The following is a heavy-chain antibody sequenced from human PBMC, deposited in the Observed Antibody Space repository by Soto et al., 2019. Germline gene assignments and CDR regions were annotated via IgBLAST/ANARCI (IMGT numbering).Heavy chain of an antibody. V-gene: IGHV1-58*01. CDR3: AAAAYYYDSSGYYRGYYFDY. Sequence: PVEVSCKASGFTFTSSAVQWVRQARGQRLELIGWIVVGSGNTNYAQKFQERVTITRDMSTSTAYMELSSLRSEDTAVYYCAAAAYYYDSSGYYRGYYFDYWGQGTLVTVSS. CDR1: GFTFTSSA. CDR2: IVVGSGNT. J-gene: IGHJ4*02. D-gene: IGHD3-22*01.